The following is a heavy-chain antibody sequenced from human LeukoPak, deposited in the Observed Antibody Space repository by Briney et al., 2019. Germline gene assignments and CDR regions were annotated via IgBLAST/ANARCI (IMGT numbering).Heavy chain of an antibody. J-gene: IGHJ4*02. Sequence: GGSLRLSCEASGFTFGSHAMYWVRQVPGKGLEWVAGIFGSGGSPHYADSVKGRFTISRDNSRNTVYLQINSLRAEDTAVYYCGKTTVGYSSGQKPAWPVDYWGQGTLVTVSS. D-gene: IGHD5-18*01. CDR1: GFTFGSHA. CDR2: IFGSGGSP. V-gene: IGHV3-23*01. CDR3: GKTTVGYSSGQKPAWPVDY.